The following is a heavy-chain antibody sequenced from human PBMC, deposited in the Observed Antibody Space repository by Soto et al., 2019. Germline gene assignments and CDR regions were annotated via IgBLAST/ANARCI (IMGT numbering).Heavy chain of an antibody. V-gene: IGHV1-8*01. CDR1: GYTFTSYD. J-gene: IGHJ5*02. CDR3: ARRRGVAAAGTRNNWFDP. D-gene: IGHD6-13*01. Sequence: QVQLVQSGAEVKKPGASVKVSCKASGYTFTSYDINWVRQATGQGLEWMGWMNPNSGNTGYAQKFQGRVTMTRNTSISTAYMELSSLRSEDTAVYYCARRRGVAAAGTRNNWFDPWGQGTLVTVSS. CDR2: MNPNSGNT.